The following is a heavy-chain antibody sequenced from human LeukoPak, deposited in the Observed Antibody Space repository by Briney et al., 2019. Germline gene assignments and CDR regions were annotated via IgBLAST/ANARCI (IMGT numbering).Heavy chain of an antibody. J-gene: IGHJ3*02. V-gene: IGHV3-7*01. Sequence: TGGSLRLSCAASGFTFSSYWMSWGRQAPGKGLEWVANIKKDGSEKYYVDSVKGRFTTSRDNAKNSLYLQMNSLRAEDTAVYYCARVWSATDAFDIWGQGTMVTVSS. CDR2: IKKDGSEK. CDR1: GFTFSSYW. D-gene: IGHD3-3*01. CDR3: ARVWSATDAFDI.